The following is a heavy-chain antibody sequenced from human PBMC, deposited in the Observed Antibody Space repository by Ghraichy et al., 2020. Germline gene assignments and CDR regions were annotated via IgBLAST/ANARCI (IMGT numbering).Heavy chain of an antibody. V-gene: IGHV4-61*01. CDR3: ARASRYYYDSSGYYEWFDP. J-gene: IGHJ5*02. CDR2: IYYSGST. Sequence: SETLSLTCTVSGGSVSSGRYYWSWIRQPPGKGLEWIGYIYYSGSTNYNPSLKSRVTISVDTSKNQFSLKLSSVTAADTAVYYCARASRYYYDSSGYYEWFDPWGQGTLVTVSS. CDR1: GGSVSSGRYY. D-gene: IGHD3-22*01.